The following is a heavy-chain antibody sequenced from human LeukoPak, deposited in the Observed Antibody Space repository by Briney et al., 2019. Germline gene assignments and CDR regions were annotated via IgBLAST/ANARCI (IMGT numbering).Heavy chain of an antibody. CDR1: GGSITNYH. Sequence: SETLSLTCSVSGGSITNYHWSWIRQPPGKGLEWIGYIYYTGSTEYHPSLKSRVTISLDTSKNQFSLKLTCVTAADTAVYYCARVYQSAEYYFDYWGQGNLVSVSS. CDR2: IYYTGST. J-gene: IGHJ4*02. V-gene: IGHV4-59*01. CDR3: ARVYQSAEYYFDY. D-gene: IGHD2-2*01.